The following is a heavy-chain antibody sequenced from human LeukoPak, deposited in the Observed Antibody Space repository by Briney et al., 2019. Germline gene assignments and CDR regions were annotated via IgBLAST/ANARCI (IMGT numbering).Heavy chain of an antibody. CDR2: INWKGDST. Sequence: GGSLRLFCAASGFAFDDYVMSWVRQAPGKGLEWVAGINWKGDSTGYVDSVKGRFTISRDNAKNSLYLQMNSLRAEDTALYYCARGRGSFYYYYMDVWGKGTTVTVSS. V-gene: IGHV3-20*04. J-gene: IGHJ6*03. CDR3: ARGRGSFYYYYMDV. CDR1: GFAFDDYV.